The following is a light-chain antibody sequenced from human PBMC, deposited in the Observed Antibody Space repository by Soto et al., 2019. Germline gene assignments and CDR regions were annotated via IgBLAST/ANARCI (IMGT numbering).Light chain of an antibody. CDR1: SSDVGGYNY. CDR3: SSYTSSSTLV. J-gene: IGLJ2*01. V-gene: IGLV2-14*01. CDR2: EVS. Sequence: QSVLTQPASESGSPGQSITISCTGTSSDVGGYNYVSWYQQHPGKAPKLMIYEVSNRPSGVSNRFSGSKSGNTASLTISGLQAEDEADYYCSSYTSSSTLVFGGGTKLTVL.